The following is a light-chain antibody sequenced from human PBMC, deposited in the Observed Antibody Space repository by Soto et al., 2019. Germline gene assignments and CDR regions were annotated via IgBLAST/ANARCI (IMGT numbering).Light chain of an antibody. CDR3: QAYDSSLSAVV. CDR2: DSF. Sequence: QAVLTQPPSVSGAPGQRVTISCIGSSSNIGTNSGVHWYQQLPGTAPKLVIFDSFIRPSGVPDRFSGSKSGISASLAITGLQAEDEADYYCQAYDSSLSAVVFGGGTKLTVL. J-gene: IGLJ2*01. V-gene: IGLV1-40*01. CDR1: SSNIGTNSG.